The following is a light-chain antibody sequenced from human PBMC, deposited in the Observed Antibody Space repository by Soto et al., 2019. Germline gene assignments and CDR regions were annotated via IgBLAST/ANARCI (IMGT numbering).Light chain of an antibody. V-gene: IGKV1-9*01. CDR1: QGISSY. CDR2: AAS. J-gene: IGKJ4*01. Sequence: DIQLTQSPSFLSASVGDRVTITCRASQGISSYLAWYQQKPGKAPKLLIYAASTLQSGVPSRFSGSRSGTEFTLTISSLQPEDFATYYCQQLNSRLTFGGGTKVDIK. CDR3: QQLNSRLT.